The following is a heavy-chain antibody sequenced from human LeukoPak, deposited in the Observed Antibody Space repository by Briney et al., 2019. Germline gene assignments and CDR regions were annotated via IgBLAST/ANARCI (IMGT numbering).Heavy chain of an antibody. V-gene: IGHV3-48*01. J-gene: IGHJ6*03. Sequence: PGGSLRLSCAASGFTFSSYGMNWVRQAPGKGLEWVSYISSSSSTIYYADSVKGRFTISRDNAKNSLYLQMNSLRAEDTAVYYCARESVAGSLYYYYMHVWGKGTTVTVSS. CDR3: ARESVAGSLYYYYMHV. D-gene: IGHD6-19*01. CDR1: GFTFSSYG. CDR2: ISSSSSTI.